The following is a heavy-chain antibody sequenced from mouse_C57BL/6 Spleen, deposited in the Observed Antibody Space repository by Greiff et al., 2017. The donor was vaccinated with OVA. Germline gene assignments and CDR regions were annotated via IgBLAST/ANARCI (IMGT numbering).Heavy chain of an antibody. V-gene: IGHV1-53*01. J-gene: IGHJ4*01. Sequence: QVHVKQPGTELVKPGASVKLSCKASGYTFTSYWMHWVKQRPGQGLEWIGNINPSNGGTNYNEKFKSKATLTVDKASSTAYMQLSSLTSEDSAVYYCARELLRKYAMDYWGQGTSVTVSS. CDR1: GYTFTSYW. CDR2: INPSNGGT. D-gene: IGHD1-1*01. CDR3: ARELLRKYAMDY.